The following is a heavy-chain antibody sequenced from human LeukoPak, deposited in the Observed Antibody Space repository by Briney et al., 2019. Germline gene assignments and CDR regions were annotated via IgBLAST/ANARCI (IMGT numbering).Heavy chain of an antibody. V-gene: IGHV3-23*01. CDR3: AKVRYFDWLFYDY. CDR1: GFTFSSYA. Sequence: GGSLRLSCAASGFTFSSYAMSWVRQAPGKGLEWVSAISGSGGSTYYADSAKGRFTISRDNSKNTLYLQMNSLRAEDTAVYYCAKVRYFDWLFYDYWGQGTLVTVSS. D-gene: IGHD3-9*01. J-gene: IGHJ4*02. CDR2: ISGSGGST.